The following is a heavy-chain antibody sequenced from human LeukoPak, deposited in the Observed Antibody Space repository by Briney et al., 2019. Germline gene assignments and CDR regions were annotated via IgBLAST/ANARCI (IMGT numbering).Heavy chain of an antibody. CDR2: INLDGRAK. V-gene: IGHV3-7*01. Sequence: GGSLRLSCTASGFTFVNYWMSWVRQAPGQGLEWVANINLDGRAKYYVDSVKGRFTISRDNAKNSLYLQMNSLRAEDTAVYYCARDLRGAYSSSPLDYWGQGTLVTVSS. CDR1: GFTFVNYW. J-gene: IGHJ4*02. CDR3: ARDLRGAYSSSPLDY. D-gene: IGHD6-6*01.